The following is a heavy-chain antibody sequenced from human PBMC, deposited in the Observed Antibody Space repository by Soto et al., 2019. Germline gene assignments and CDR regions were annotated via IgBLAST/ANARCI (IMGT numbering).Heavy chain of an antibody. CDR3: ASTEDFFDY. J-gene: IGHJ4*02. V-gene: IGHV4-31*01. CDR1: GVSLTSGTYY. CDR2: IFYSGST. Sequence: PSETLSLTCSVSGVSLTSGTYYWSWIRQHPGKGLEWIGYIFYSGSTDYNPSLKSLVNISVDTSKNQFSLKLSSVTAADTAVYYCASTEDFFDYWGQGTLVTVSS.